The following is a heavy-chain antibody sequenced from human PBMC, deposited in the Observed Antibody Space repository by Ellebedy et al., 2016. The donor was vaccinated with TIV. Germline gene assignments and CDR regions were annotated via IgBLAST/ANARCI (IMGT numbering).Heavy chain of an antibody. CDR2: ISGSGIKNT. D-gene: IGHD3-22*01. J-gene: IGHJ4*02. CDR3: ARDHGDSTGYHHDC. V-gene: IGHV3-23*01. CDR1: GFTFSDYA. Sequence: GESLKISXAASGFTFSDYAMTWVRQASGKGLEWVSTISGSGIKNTYYADSVKGRFTISRDNSKNTLYLQMNSLRPEDTALYYCARDHGDSTGYHHDCWGQGTLVTVSS.